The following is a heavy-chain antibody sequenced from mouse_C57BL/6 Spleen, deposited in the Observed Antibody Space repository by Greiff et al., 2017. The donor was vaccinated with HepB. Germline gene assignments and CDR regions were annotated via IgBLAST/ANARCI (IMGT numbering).Heavy chain of an antibody. V-gene: IGHV1-84*01. J-gene: IGHJ2*01. CDR3: ARSTITNFDY. D-gene: IGHD1-1*01. CDR2: IYPGSGNT. Sequence: VKQWPGQGLEWIGWIYPGSGNTKYNEKFKGKATLTVDTSSSTAYMQLSSLTSEDSAVYFCARSTITNFDYWGQGTTLTVSS.